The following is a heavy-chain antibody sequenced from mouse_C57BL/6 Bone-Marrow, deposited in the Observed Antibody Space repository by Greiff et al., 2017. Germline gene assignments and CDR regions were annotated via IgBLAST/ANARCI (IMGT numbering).Heavy chain of an antibody. J-gene: IGHJ1*03. D-gene: IGHD1-1*01. CDR3: TTYGSSYEWYFDV. CDR1: GFNIKDDY. Sequence: EVQLQQSGAELVRPGASVKLSCTASGFNIKDDYMHWVKQRPEQGLEWIGWIDPENGDTEYASKFQGKATITADTSSNTAYLQLSSLTSEDTAVYYCTTYGSSYEWYFDVWGTGTTVTVSS. V-gene: IGHV14-4*01. CDR2: IDPENGDT.